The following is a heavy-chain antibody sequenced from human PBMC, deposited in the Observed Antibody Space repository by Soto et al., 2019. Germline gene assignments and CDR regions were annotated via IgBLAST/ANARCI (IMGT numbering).Heavy chain of an antibody. D-gene: IGHD3-3*01. CDR3: ARDYDFWSGYSSPYGMDV. CDR1: GYTFTSYG. V-gene: IGHV1-18*01. CDR2: ISAYNGNT. J-gene: IGHJ6*02. Sequence: ASVKVSCKASGYTFTSYGISWVRQAPGQGLEWMGWISAYNGNTNYAQKLQGRVTMTTDTSTSTAYMELRSLRSDDTAVYYCARDYDFWSGYSSPYGMDVWGQGTTVTVSS.